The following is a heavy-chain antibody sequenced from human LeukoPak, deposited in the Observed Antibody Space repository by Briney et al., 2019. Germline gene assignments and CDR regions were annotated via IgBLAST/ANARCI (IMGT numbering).Heavy chain of an antibody. V-gene: IGHV3-30*03. CDR3: ARGEHGSNCDC. Sequence: QSGGSLRLSCAASGFTFSSYGMNWVRQAPGKGLEWVAVISYDGSNKYYADSVKGRFTISRDIAKNSLYLQMNSLRAEDTAVYYCARGEHGSNCDCWGQGTLVTVSS. J-gene: IGHJ4*02. CDR2: ISYDGSNK. CDR1: GFTFSSYG. D-gene: IGHD2-15*01.